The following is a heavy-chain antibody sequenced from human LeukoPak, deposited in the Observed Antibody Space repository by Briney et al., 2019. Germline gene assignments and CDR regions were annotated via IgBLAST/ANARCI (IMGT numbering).Heavy chain of an antibody. D-gene: IGHD1-14*01. CDR3: ARDRHEPGP. V-gene: IGHV4-38-2*02. Sequence: SGTLSLTCTVSGFSISSGYYWGWIRQPPGKGLEWIGSIYHSGITYYNSSLKSRVTISVDTSKNQFSLKLKSVTAADTAVYYCARDRHEPGPWGQGTMVTVSS. CDR1: GFSISSGYY. CDR2: IYHSGIT. J-gene: IGHJ3*01.